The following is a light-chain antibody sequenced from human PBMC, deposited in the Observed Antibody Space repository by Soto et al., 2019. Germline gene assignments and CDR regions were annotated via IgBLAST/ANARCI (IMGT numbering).Light chain of an antibody. V-gene: IGKV1-5*03. Sequence: DIQMTQSPLTLSGSVGDRVTLPCRASQTISSWLAWYQQKPGKAPKLLIYKASSLEGGVPSRFSGGGSGTDFTLTISRLEAEDFAIYYCHQYGSSPGSFGQGTKVDI. J-gene: IGKJ1*01. CDR3: HQYGSSPGS. CDR2: KAS. CDR1: QTISSW.